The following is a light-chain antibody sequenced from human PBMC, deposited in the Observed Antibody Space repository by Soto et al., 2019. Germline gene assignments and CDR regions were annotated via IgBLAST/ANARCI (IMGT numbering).Light chain of an antibody. Sequence: QSALTQPASVSGSPRQSITISCTGTSSDIGRYNLVSWYQQHPGKAPKLIIYEDIERPSGVSDRFSGSKSGNTASLTISGLQTEDEADYYCCSYAGGASVVFGGGTKVTVL. V-gene: IGLV2-23*01. CDR3: CSYAGGASVV. CDR1: SSDIGRYNL. J-gene: IGLJ2*01. CDR2: EDI.